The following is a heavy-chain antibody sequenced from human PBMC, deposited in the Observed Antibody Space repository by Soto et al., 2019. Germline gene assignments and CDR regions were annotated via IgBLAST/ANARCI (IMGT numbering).Heavy chain of an antibody. V-gene: IGHV1-8*01. CDR2: MNPNSGNT. CDR3: ARGKDWFDP. Sequence: ASVKVSCKTSGYTFTSYDINWERQATGKGREWMGWMNPNSGNTGYAQKFQGRVTITRNTSISTAYMELSRLRSEHTALYYRARGKDWFDPWGQRXMVTVAS. CDR1: GYTFTSYD. J-gene: IGHJ5*02.